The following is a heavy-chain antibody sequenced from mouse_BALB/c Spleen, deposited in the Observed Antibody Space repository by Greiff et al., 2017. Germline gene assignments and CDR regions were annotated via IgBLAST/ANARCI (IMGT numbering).Heavy chain of an antibody. CDR1: GFTFSSYG. Sequence: EVKLMESGGDLVKPGGSLKLSCAASGFTFSSYGMSWVRQTPDKRLEWVATISSGGSYTYYPDSVKGRFTISRDNAKNTLYLQMSSLKSEDTAMYYCARHDYYAYWGQGTLVTVSA. CDR3: ARHDYYAY. D-gene: IGHD2-13*01. CDR2: ISSGGSYT. J-gene: IGHJ3*01. V-gene: IGHV5-6*01.